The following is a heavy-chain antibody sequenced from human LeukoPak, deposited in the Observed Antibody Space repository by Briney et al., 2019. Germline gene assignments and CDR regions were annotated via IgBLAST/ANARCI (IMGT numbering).Heavy chain of an antibody. J-gene: IGHJ4*02. CDR1: GYTFTGYY. Sequence: GTPVKVSCKASGYTFTGYYMHWVRQAPGQGLEWMGWINPNSGGANYAQKFQGRVTMTRDTSISTAYMELCRLRSDGTAVYYGAGGGGWAYCSSTSCLFLHYWGQGTLVTVSS. CDR2: INPNSGGA. CDR3: AGGGGWAYCSSTSCLFLHY. V-gene: IGHV1-2*02. D-gene: IGHD2-2*01.